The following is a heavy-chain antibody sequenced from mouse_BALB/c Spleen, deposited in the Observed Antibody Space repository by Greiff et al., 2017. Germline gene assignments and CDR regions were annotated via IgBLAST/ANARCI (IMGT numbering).Heavy chain of an antibody. CDR2: FCYFAYSI. Sequence: EVQLVESGGGVVQSGGSRRLSCAASGFTFSDYGMAWFRQSPGKGPVCVAFFCYFAYSIYYADTVTGRFTISRENAKYTMYLEMRSLRSEDTAMYYCARGRGTVVSPHAMDYWGQGTSVTVSS. CDR1: GFTFSDYG. CDR3: ARGRGTVVSPHAMDY. D-gene: IGHD1-1*01. J-gene: IGHJ4*01. V-gene: IGHV5-15*02.